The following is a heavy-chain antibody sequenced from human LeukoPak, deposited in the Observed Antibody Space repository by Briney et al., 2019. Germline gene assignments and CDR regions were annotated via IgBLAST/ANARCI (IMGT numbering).Heavy chain of an antibody. CDR3: ARVKYSSGSTSSWFDP. J-gene: IGHJ5*02. Sequence: PSETLSLTCTVSGGSISNYHWSWFREPPGTGLVWIGYIEYSGGTTYNSSLKSRVTISVDTSKNQFSLKLSSVTAADTAVYYCARVKYSSGSTSSWFDPWGRGTPVAVSS. V-gene: IGHV4-59*08. CDR2: IEYSGGT. CDR1: GGSISNYH. D-gene: IGHD3-10*01.